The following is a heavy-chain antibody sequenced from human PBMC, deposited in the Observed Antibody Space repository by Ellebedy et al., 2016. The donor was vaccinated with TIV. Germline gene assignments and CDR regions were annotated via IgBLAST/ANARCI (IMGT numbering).Heavy chain of an antibody. J-gene: IGHJ6*02. D-gene: IGHD3-10*01. CDR2: ISAYNGNT. Sequence: AASVKVSCKASGYTFTSYGISWVRQAPGQGLEWMGWISAYNGNTNYAQKLQGRVTMTTDTSTSTAYMELRSLRSDDTAVYYCARFRFGESSYYYYYYGMDVWGQGTTVTVSS. V-gene: IGHV1-18*01. CDR1: GYTFTSYG. CDR3: ARFRFGESSYYYYYYGMDV.